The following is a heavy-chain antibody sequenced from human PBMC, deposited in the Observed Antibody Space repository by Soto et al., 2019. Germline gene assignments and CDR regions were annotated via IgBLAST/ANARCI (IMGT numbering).Heavy chain of an antibody. CDR3: ATYRTYHDY. CDR1: GFAFSTYA. CDR2: IYGGGSST. D-gene: IGHD2-2*01. Sequence: GGSLRLSCAASGFAFSTYAMSWVRQAPGKGLEWVAGIYGGGSSTYFADSVKGRITISRDNSKNTLYLQMNSLRAEDPAIYYCATYRTYHDYWGQGTLVTVSS. J-gene: IGHJ4*02. V-gene: IGHV3-23*01.